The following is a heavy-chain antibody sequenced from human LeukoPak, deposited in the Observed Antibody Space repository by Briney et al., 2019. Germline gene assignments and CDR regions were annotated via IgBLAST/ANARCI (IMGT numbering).Heavy chain of an antibody. Sequence: GGSLRLSCAAAGFTFSDYWMSWVRQAPGKGLEWVANIGQDGCEKYYVDSVKGRFTISRDNAKNSVYLQMNSLRAEDTAIYYCARDDTTGKYYFDYWGLGIQVTVSS. CDR3: ARDDTTGKYYFDY. J-gene: IGHJ4*02. CDR1: GFTFSDYW. V-gene: IGHV3-7*01. CDR2: IGQDGCEK. D-gene: IGHD1-26*01.